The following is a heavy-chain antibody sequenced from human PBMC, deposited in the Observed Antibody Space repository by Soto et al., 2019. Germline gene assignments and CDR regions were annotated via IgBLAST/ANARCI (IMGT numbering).Heavy chain of an antibody. D-gene: IGHD6-19*01. V-gene: IGHV3-48*02. CDR3: ARETGLRSSGWSYYFDF. Sequence: EVQLVESGGGLVQPGGSLRLSCAASGFTLSSYSMHWVRQAPGKGLEWVSYISGSGGTIYYADSVKGRFTISRDNAKNSLSVQMNSLRDEDTAVYFCARETGLRSSGWSYYFDFRGQGTLVTVSS. J-gene: IGHJ4*02. CDR1: GFTLSSYS. CDR2: ISGSGGTI.